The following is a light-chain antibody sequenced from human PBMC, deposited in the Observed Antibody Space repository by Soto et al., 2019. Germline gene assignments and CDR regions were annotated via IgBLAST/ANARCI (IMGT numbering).Light chain of an antibody. CDR2: GAS. Sequence: EIVLTQFPGTLSLSPGERATLSCRASQSVSSNYLAWYQQRPGQPPNLLIFGASNRAPGIPDRFSGSGSGTDFILTISRVEPEDFAVYYCQQYGSSIKTFGQGTKVEIK. J-gene: IGKJ1*01. CDR3: QQYGSSIKT. CDR1: QSVSSNY. V-gene: IGKV3-20*01.